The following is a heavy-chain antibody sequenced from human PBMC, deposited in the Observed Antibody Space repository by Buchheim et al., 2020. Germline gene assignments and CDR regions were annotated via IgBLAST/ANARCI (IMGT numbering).Heavy chain of an antibody. J-gene: IGHJ5*02. D-gene: IGHD2-2*01. Sequence: QLQLQESGPGVVRSSETLSLTCIVSGGSVRSNSDFWGWIRQPPGKGLEWIGNIYYTGDTSYNPSLKSRVTFSMDTSKNQFSLNLNSVSAADTAVYYCGRHRAIPADISSWGQGTL. CDR2: IYYTGDT. CDR3: GRHRAIPADISS. V-gene: IGHV4-39*01. CDR1: GGSVRSNSDF.